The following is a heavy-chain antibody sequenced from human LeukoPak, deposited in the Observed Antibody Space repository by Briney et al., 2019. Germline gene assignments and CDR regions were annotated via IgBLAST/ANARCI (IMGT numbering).Heavy chain of an antibody. CDR1: GFTFSSYA. CDR2: ISGSGGST. V-gene: IGHV3-23*01. CDR3: ACSSWYGYYYYYGMDV. D-gene: IGHD6-13*01. Sequence: GGSLRLSCAASGFTFSSYAMSWVRQAPGKGLEWVSAISGSGGSTYYADSVKGRFTISRDNSKNTLYLQMNSLRAEDTAVYYCACSSWYGYYYYYGMDVWGQGTTVTVSS. J-gene: IGHJ6*02.